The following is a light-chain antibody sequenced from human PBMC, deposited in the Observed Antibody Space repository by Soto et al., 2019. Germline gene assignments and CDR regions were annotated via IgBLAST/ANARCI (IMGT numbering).Light chain of an antibody. CDR1: SSDVGGYNY. V-gene: IGLV2-14*03. J-gene: IGLJ1*01. CDR3: SSYRTSNTRQIV. CDR2: DVS. Sequence: QSAPTQPASVSGSPGQSITISCTGTSSDVGGYNYVSWYQHHPGKAPKLMIYDVSNRPSGVSNRFSGSKSGNTASLSISGLQPEDEADYYCSSYRTSNTRQIVCGTGTKVTVL.